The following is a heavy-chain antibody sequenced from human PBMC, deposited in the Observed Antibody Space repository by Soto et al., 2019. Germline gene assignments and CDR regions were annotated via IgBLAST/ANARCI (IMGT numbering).Heavy chain of an antibody. D-gene: IGHD3-22*01. CDR2: ISGSGSRT. V-gene: IGHV3-23*01. J-gene: IGHJ1*01. CDR1: GFPFTKYA. CDR3: SKDKEVDCIGSGYYTPREN. Sequence: GVSLRLSCAASGFPFTKYAMSWVRQAPGTGLEWVSAISGSGSRTYYADSVKGRFTTARDNTKNTEYLQMNSLRAEDTAVYYCSKDKEVDCIGSGYYTPRENWGQGTLVTVSS.